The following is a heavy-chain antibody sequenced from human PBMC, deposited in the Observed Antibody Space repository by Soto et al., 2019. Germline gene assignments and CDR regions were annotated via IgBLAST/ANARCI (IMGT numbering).Heavy chain of an antibody. D-gene: IGHD6-19*01. CDR2: ISGSGGST. CDR3: AKDLADYYYYGMDV. CDR1: GFTFSSYA. V-gene: IGHV3-23*01. J-gene: IGHJ6*02. Sequence: LRLSCAASGFTFSSYAMSWVRQAPGKGLEWVSAISGSGGSTYYADSVKGRFTISRDNSKNTLYLQMNSLRAEHTAVYYCAKDLADYYYYGMDVWGQGTTVTVSS.